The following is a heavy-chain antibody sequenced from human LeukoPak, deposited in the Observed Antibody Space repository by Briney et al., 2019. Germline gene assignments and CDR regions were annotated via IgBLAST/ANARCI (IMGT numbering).Heavy chain of an antibody. Sequence: SETPCLTCTDSGGSISSYYWSWIRQPPGKGLEWIGYIYYSGSTYYNPSLKRRVTISVHTSESQFSMQLSSVTAAEPAVYYCARRSITMVRGVITTYCYYYYLDVWGERA. CDR1: GGSISSYY. D-gene: IGHD3-10*01. CDR3: ARRSITMVRGVITTYCYYYYLDV. J-gene: IGHJ6*03. V-gene: IGHV4-59*12. CDR2: IYYSGST.